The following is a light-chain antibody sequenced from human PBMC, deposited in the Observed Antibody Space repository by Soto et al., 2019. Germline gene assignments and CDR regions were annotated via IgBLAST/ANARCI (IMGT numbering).Light chain of an antibody. CDR1: SGHSSYA. V-gene: IGLV4-69*01. Sequence: QAVVTQSPSASASLGASVKLTCTLSSGHSSYAVAWHQQQPEKGPRYLMKLNSDGSHSKGDGIPDRFSASSSGAERYLTISSLQSEDEADYYCQTWGTRIQVVFGGGTKLTVL. CDR2: LNSDGSH. J-gene: IGLJ2*01. CDR3: QTWGTRIQVV.